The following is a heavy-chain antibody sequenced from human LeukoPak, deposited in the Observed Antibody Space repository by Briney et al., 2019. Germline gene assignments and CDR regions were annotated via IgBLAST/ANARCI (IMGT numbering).Heavy chain of an antibody. Sequence: SVKVSCKASGGTFSSYAISWVRQAPGQGLEWMGGIIPIFGTANYAQKFQGRVTITADESTSTAYMELSSLRSEDTAVYYCATYCSSTSCYLHDFDYWGQGTLVTVSS. D-gene: IGHD2-2*01. V-gene: IGHV1-69*01. CDR1: GGTFSSYA. J-gene: IGHJ4*02. CDR3: ATYCSSTSCYLHDFDY. CDR2: IIPIFGTA.